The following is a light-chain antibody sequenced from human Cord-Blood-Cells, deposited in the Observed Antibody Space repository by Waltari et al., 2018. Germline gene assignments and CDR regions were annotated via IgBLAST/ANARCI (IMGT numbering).Light chain of an antibody. CDR1: SSDVGGYNY. J-gene: IGLJ3*02. V-gene: IGLV2-14*01. CDR2: DVS. Sequence: QSALTQPDSVSGSPGQSLTISCTGTSSDVGGYNYVSWYQQHPGKAPQLMIYDVSNRPSGVSNRLSGSKSGNTASLTISGLQAEDEADYYCSSYTSSSTLVFGGGTKLTVL. CDR3: SSYTSSSTLV.